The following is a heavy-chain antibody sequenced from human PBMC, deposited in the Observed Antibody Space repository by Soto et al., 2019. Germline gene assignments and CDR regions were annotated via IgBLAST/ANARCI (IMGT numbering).Heavy chain of an antibody. V-gene: IGHV4-59*08. D-gene: IGHD1-26*01. Sequence: PSETLSLTCTVSGGSISSYYWSWIRQPPGKGLEWIGYIYYSGSTNYNPSLKSRVTISVDTSKNQFSRKLSSVTAADPAVYYCERSYGHGFGIRGPGTMVTVSS. J-gene: IGHJ3*02. CDR1: GGSISSYY. CDR2: IYYSGST. CDR3: ERSYGHGFGI.